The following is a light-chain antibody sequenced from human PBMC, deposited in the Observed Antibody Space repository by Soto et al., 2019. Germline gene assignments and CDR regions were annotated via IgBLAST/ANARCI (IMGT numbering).Light chain of an antibody. V-gene: IGLV1-47*01. CDR3: AGRVGRVSGGV. CDR2: KNN. CDR1: SSNIGSNY. J-gene: IGLJ3*02. Sequence: QAVVTQPPSAAGTRGHRVTISCSGSSSNIGSNYVFWYQQLPGTAPKLLIYKNNQRHSGVPDRFSGSKSGTSASLSISGFRSEDEADYYCAGRVGRVSGGVFGGGTQLTAL.